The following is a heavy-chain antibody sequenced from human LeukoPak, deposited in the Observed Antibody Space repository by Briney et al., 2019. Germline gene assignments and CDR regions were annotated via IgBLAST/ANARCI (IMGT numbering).Heavy chain of an antibody. CDR2: ISSSSSYI. J-gene: IGHJ4*02. D-gene: IGHD2-15*01. Sequence: PGGSLRLSCAASGFTFSGYSMNWVPQAPGKGLEWVSSISSSSSYIYYADSVKGRFTISRDNAKNSLYLQMNSLRAEDTAVYYCARDQEVVVNDYWGQGTLVSVSS. CDR3: ARDQEVVVNDY. V-gene: IGHV3-21*01. CDR1: GFTFSGYS.